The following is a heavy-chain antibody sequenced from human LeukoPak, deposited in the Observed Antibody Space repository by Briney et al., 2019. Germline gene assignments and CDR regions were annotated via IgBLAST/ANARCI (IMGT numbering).Heavy chain of an antibody. Sequence: GASVKVSCKASGYTFTSYYMHWVRQAPGQGLEWMGIINPSSGSTSYAQKFQGRVTMTRDTSTSTVYMELSSLRSDDTAVYYCARDADHGDYGRFVWFDPWGQGTLVTVSS. CDR2: INPSSGST. J-gene: IGHJ5*02. D-gene: IGHD4-17*01. CDR1: GYTFTSYY. V-gene: IGHV1-46*01. CDR3: ARDADHGDYGRFVWFDP.